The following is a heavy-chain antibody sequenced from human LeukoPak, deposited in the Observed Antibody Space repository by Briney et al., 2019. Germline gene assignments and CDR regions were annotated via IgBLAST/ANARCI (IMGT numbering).Heavy chain of an antibody. V-gene: IGHV3-21*01. D-gene: IGHD3-9*01. J-gene: IGHJ4*02. CDR2: ISSSSSYI. CDR1: GFTFSRYS. Sequence: GGSLRLSCAASGFTFSRYSMNWVRQAPGKGLEWVSCISSSSSYIYYANSVKGRFTISRDNAKNSLYLRMNSLRAEDTAVYYCVRDYENLTGSKTRFHYWGQGTLVTVSS. CDR3: VRDYENLTGSKTRFHY.